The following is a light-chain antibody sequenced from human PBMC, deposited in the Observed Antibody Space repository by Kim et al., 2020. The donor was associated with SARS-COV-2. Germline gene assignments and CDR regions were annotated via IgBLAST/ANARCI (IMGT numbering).Light chain of an antibody. Sequence: SYELTQPLSVSVALGQTARITCGGNNIGTKNVYWYQQKPGQAPVLVMYRDTNRPSGIPERFSGSNSGNTATLTISRPQAGDEADYYCQVWDSSTWVFGGGTQLTVL. J-gene: IGLJ3*02. V-gene: IGLV3-9*01. CDR3: QVWDSSTWV. CDR2: RDT. CDR1: NIGTKN.